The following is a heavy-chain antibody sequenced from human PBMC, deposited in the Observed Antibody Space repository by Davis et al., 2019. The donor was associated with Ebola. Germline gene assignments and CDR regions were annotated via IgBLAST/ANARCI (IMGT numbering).Heavy chain of an antibody. Sequence: SETLSLTCAVYGGSFSGYYWSWIRQPPGRGLEWIGEINHRGSTSYNPSLKSRVTISVDTSKNQFSLKVTSVTAADTAVYYCARHCSSTSCSWFDPWGQGTLVTVSS. CDR1: GGSFSGYY. CDR2: INHRGST. CDR3: ARHCSSTSCSWFDP. J-gene: IGHJ5*02. D-gene: IGHD2-2*01. V-gene: IGHV4-34*01.